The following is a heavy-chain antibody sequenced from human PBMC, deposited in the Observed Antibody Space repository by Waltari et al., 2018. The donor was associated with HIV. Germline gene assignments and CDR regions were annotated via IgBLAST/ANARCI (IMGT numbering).Heavy chain of an antibody. V-gene: IGHV5-51*01. CDR2: IYPCDSDT. Sequence: EVQLVQSGAEVKKPGESLKISGKGSGYTFSNHWIGWVRQMPGKGLEWMGIIYPCDSDTKYSPSFQGQVTISVDKSISTAYLQWSSLKASDTAMYYCARHLVEGYSHAFGYWGQGTLVAVSS. J-gene: IGHJ4*02. D-gene: IGHD3-16*01. CDR1: GYTFSNHW. CDR3: ARHLVEGYSHAFGY.